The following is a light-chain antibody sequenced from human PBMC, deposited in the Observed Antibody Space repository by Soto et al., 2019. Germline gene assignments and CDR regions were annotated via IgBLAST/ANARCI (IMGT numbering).Light chain of an antibody. CDR3: QQYNNGPTLT. CDR2: AAS. J-gene: IGKJ4*01. CDR1: QTISNT. V-gene: IGKV3-15*01. Sequence: EFVMTQFPSRLAVSPGPKVSLSCRPNQTISNTLAWYQQKPGQAPRLLIYAASTRATGVSARFSGSGSGTEFTLTISSLQSEDFTIYYCQQYNNGPTLTFGGGTKVDI.